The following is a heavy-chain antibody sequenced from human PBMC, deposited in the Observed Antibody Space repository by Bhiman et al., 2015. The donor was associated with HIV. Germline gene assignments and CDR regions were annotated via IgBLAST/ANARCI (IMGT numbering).Heavy chain of an antibody. V-gene: IGHV3-30*04. J-gene: IGHJ4*02. D-gene: IGHD3-22*01. Sequence: QVQLVESGGGVVQPGRSLRLSCAASGFTFSSYTMHWVRQAPGQGLEWVAVISFDGSNEYYADSVKGRFTISRDNSKNTLFLQMNSLRAEDTAVYYCARYYYDSSGYYFIDYWGQGTLVTVSS. CDR3: ARYYYDSSGYYFIDY. CDR2: ISFDGSNE. CDR1: GFTFSSYT.